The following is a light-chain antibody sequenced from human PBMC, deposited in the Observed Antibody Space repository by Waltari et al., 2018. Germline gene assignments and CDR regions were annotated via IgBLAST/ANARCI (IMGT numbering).Light chain of an antibody. V-gene: IGLV2-14*01. CDR1: SSDVGGYNF. CDR2: EVS. Sequence: QSALTQPASVSGSPGQSITLSCTGPSSDVGGYNFFSWYQQHPGKAPKLMIYEVSNRPSGVSHRFSGSKSGNTASLTISGLQAEDEADYYCSSYTSSSVVFGGGTKLTVL. CDR3: SSYTSSSVV. J-gene: IGLJ2*01.